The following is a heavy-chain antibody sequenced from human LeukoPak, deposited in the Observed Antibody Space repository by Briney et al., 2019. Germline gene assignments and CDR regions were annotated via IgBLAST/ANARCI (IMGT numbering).Heavy chain of an antibody. V-gene: IGHV3-21*01. Sequence: GGSLRLSCAASGFTFSSYSMNWVRQAPGKGLEWVSSISSSSSYIYYADSVKGRFTISRDNAKNSLYLQMNSLRAEDTAVYYCAREAIFGVVIRNPFDIWGQGTMVTVSS. D-gene: IGHD3-3*01. CDR3: AREAIFGVVIRNPFDI. CDR2: ISSSSSYI. J-gene: IGHJ3*02. CDR1: GFTFSSYS.